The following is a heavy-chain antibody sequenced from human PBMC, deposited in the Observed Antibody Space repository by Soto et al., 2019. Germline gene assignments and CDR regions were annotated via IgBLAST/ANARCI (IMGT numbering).Heavy chain of an antibody. J-gene: IGHJ6*02. CDR3: ARADHAEFWSGYTQIYYHGMDV. D-gene: IGHD3-3*01. CDR1: GYTFTSYG. CDR2: ISAYNGNT. V-gene: IGHV1-18*04. Sequence: ASVKVSCKASGYTFTSYGISWVRQAPGQGLEWMGWISAYNGNTNYAQKLQGRVTMTTDTSTSTAYMELRSLRSDDTAVYYCARADHAEFWSGYTQIYYHGMDVWGQGTTVTVSS.